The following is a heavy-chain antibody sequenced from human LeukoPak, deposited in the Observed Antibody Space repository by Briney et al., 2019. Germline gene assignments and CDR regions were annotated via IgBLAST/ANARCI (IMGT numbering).Heavy chain of an antibody. J-gene: IGHJ3*02. CDR2: IYHSGST. CDR3: ASSSSSGINDAFDI. Sequence: SDTLSLTCAVSGYSISSSNWWGWIRQPPGKGLEWIGSIYHSGSTYYNPSLKSRVTISVDTSKNQFSLKLSSVTAADTAVYYCASSSSSGINDAFDIWGQGTMVTVSS. V-gene: IGHV4-38-2*01. CDR1: GYSISSSNW. D-gene: IGHD3-22*01.